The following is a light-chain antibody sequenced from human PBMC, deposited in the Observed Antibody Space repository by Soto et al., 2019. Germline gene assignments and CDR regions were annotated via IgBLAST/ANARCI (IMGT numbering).Light chain of an antibody. J-gene: IGKJ1*01. V-gene: IGKV3-15*01. CDR1: QSVSSN. CDR3: QQYNNWPPTWT. CDR2: GAS. Sequence: EIVMTQSPATLSVSPGERATLSCRASQSVSSNLAWYQQKPGQALRLLIYGASTRATGIPARFSGSGSGTEFTLTISGLQSEDFAVYYCQQYNNWPPTWTFGQGTKVDIK.